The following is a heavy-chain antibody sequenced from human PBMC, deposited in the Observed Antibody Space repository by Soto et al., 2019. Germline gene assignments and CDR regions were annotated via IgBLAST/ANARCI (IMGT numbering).Heavy chain of an antibody. J-gene: IGHJ6*02. CDR2: INPNSGGT. V-gene: IGHV1-2*02. CDR3: ARHRFRHNWTPFDYFYCLLV. CDR1: GYSFTGYY. D-gene: IGHD1-20*01. Sequence: ASVKVSCKASGYSFTGYYMHWVRQAPGQGLEWMGWINPNSGGTNYAQKFQGRVTMTRDTSISTAYMELSRLRSEATAVYYCARHRFRHNWTPFDYFYCLLVRGHGTTVIVSS.